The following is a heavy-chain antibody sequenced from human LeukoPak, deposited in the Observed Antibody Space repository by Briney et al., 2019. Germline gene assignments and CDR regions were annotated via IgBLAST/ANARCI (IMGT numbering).Heavy chain of an antibody. Sequence: SVKVSCKASGFTFTSSAMQWVRQARGQRLEWMGWIVVGSGNTNYAQKFQERVTITRDMSTSTAYMELSSLRSEDTAVYYCAAVVRGWFGGDYWGQGTLVTVSS. J-gene: IGHJ4*02. V-gene: IGHV1-58*02. D-gene: IGHD3-10*01. CDR2: IVVGSGNT. CDR1: GFTFTSSA. CDR3: AAVVRGWFGGDY.